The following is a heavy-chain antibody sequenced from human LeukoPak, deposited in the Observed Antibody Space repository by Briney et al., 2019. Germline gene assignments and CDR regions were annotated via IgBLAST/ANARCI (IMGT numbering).Heavy chain of an antibody. CDR3: ARGYSGYSVAY. CDR1: GGSISSSSYY. V-gene: IGHV4-39*01. CDR2: MYYSGNT. D-gene: IGHD5-12*01. J-gene: IGHJ4*02. Sequence: SETLSLTCTVSGGSISSSSYYWGWIRQPPGKGLEWIGSMYYSGNTYYNPSLKSRVTISVDTSKNQFSLKLSSVTAADTAVYYCARGYSGYSVAYWGQGTLVTVSS.